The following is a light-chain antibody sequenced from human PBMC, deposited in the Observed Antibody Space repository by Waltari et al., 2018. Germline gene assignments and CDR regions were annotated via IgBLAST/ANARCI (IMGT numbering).Light chain of an antibody. J-gene: IGKJ4*01. Sequence: DIQMTQSPSPLSASVGDSVTITCRASQSIGSSLAWYQQKPGKAPKVVIYEASSLESGVPSRFSGSGSGTEFTLTISSLQPDDFATYYCQQCNSYLLTFGGGTKVEIK. CDR1: QSIGSS. V-gene: IGKV1-5*03. CDR3: QQCNSYLLT. CDR2: EAS.